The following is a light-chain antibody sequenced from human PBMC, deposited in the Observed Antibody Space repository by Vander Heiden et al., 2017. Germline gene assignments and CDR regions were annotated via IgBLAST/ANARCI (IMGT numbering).Light chain of an antibody. CDR3: KCYDNGRNLV. CDR1: HTNIGGGYR. Sequence: QSVLTQPPSVSGAPGQRVTISCTGSHTNIGGGYRVHWYQQVPGTSPNLLIYNNNNRPAGVPVRFSGSNSGTSASLAITGLKAEAEADYYCKCYDNGRNLVFGGGTKVTVL. J-gene: IGLJ2*01. CDR2: NNN. V-gene: IGLV1-40*01.